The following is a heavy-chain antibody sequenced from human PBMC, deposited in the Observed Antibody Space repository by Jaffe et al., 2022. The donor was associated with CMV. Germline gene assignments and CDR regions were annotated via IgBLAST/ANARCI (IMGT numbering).Heavy chain of an antibody. CDR2: VYDRVTT. D-gene: IGHD3-10*01. V-gene: IGHV4-4*02. Sequence: QVHLQESGPGLVRPSETLSLTCAVSGGSITGDNWWSWVRQPPEKGLEWIGQVYDRVTTNYNPSLKSRVTISIAQSENQISLRLSSVTAADTAVYYCVKHGGKYLDLWGRGTLVTVSS. CDR3: VKHGGKYLDL. CDR1: GGSITGDNW. J-gene: IGHJ2*01.